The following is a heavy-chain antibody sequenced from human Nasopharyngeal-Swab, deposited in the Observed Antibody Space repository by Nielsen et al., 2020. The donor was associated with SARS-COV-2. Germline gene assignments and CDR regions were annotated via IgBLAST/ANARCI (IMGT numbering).Heavy chain of an antibody. J-gene: IGHJ6*02. D-gene: IGHD6-13*01. CDR1: GFTFSSYA. Sequence: GGSLRLSCAASGFTFSSYAMSWVRQAPGKGLEWVSAISGSGNSPYYADSVKGRFTISRDNSKNTLYLQMNSLRAEDTALYYCAKDVSGSTWADYYYYGMDVWGQGTTVTVS. V-gene: IGHV3-23*01. CDR3: AKDVSGSTWADYYYYGMDV. CDR2: ISGSGNSP.